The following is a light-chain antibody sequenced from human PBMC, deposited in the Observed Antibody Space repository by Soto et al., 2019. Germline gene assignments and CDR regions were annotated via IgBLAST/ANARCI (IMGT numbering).Light chain of an antibody. Sequence: DIQMTQSPSTLSASVGDRVTITCRASQSISSWLAWYQQKPGKAPKLLIYGDSSLESGVPSRFSGSGSVTEFTLTIASLQPDDFATYHCQQYSSSSPTFGQGTKLEI. J-gene: IGKJ2*01. V-gene: IGKV1-5*01. CDR3: QQYSSSSPT. CDR1: QSISSW. CDR2: GDS.